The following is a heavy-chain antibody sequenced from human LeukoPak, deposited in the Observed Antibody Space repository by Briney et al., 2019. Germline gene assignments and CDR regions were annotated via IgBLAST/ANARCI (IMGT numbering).Heavy chain of an antibody. Sequence: SGTLSLTCAVSGGSISSSSYYWGWIRQPPGKGLEWIGSIYYSGSTYYNPSLKSRVTISVDTSKNQFSLKLSSVTAADTAVYYCARVISAGHYDSSGYYYFDYWGQGTLVTVSS. CDR3: ARVISAGHYDSSGYYYFDY. J-gene: IGHJ4*02. CDR1: GGSISSSSYY. CDR2: IYYSGST. V-gene: IGHV4-39*07. D-gene: IGHD3-22*01.